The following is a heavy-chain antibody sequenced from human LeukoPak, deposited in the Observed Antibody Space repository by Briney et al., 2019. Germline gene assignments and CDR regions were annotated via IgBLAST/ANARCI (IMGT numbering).Heavy chain of an antibody. CDR2: IYYSGST. D-gene: IGHD6-19*01. J-gene: IGHJ4*02. CDR3: ARQLYSSGWYDY. V-gene: IGHV4-59*08. CDR1: GGSISSYY. Sequence: SETLSLTCTVSGGSISSYYWSWIRQPPGKGLEWLGYIYYSGSTNYNPSLKSRVTISVDTSKNQFSLKLSSVTAADTAVYYCARQLYSSGWYDYWGQGTLVTVSS.